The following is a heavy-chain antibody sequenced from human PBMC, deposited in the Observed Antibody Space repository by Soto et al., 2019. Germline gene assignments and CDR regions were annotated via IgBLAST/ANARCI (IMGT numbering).Heavy chain of an antibody. CDR1: GFSLTTSGVG. J-gene: IGHJ3*01. D-gene: IGHD6-6*01. CDR2: IYWSGDE. Sequence: SGPTLVNPTQTLTLTCSFSGFSLTTSGVGVGWIRQPPGKALEWLAHIYWSGDEHYRPSLKSRLSITKHASKNQVVLTMTNMDPADTATSYCAGGIATRPVVAFDAWGQETLDAVSS. CDR3: AGGIATRPVVAFDA. V-gene: IGHV2-5*01.